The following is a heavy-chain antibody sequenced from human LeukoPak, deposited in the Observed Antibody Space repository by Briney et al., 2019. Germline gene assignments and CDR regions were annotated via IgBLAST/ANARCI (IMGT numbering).Heavy chain of an antibody. CDR1: GFTFSSYA. CDR2: ISGSGGST. D-gene: IGHD3-10*01. Sequence: PGGSLRLSCAASGFTFSSYAMSWVRQAPGKGLEWVSAISGSGGSTYYADSVKGRFTISRDNSKNTLYLQMNSLRAEDTAVYYCAKGDYGSGSYLALDYWGQGTLVTVSS. V-gene: IGHV3-23*01. CDR3: AKGDYGSGSYLALDY. J-gene: IGHJ4*02.